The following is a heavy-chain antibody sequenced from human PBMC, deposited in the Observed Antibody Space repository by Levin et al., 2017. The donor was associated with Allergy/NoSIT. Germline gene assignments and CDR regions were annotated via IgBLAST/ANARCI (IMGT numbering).Heavy chain of an antibody. CDR2: ISTSSSYI. Sequence: SGGSLRLSCAASGFTFSDYYMSWIRQAPGKGLEWISYISTSSSYISYADSVKGRFTISRDNAKNSVYLQMNSLGAGDTAVYYCARDLGDSGRHFFDHWGQGILVTVSS. J-gene: IGHJ4*02. CDR1: GFTFSDYY. CDR3: ARDLGDSGRHFFDH. V-gene: IGHV3-11*05. D-gene: IGHD3-10*01.